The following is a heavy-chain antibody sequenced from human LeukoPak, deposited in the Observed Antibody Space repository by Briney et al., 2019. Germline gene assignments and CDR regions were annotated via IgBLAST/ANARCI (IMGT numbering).Heavy chain of an antibody. Sequence: RPGGSLKLSCTASGFTFSNYHMTWVRQAPGKGLEWVSSVSSSSVYTHYADSVKGRFTISRDNGKNSLYQQMNSLRAEDTALYYCARDALRDDAFDIWGQGTLVTVSS. CDR1: GFTFSNYH. V-gene: IGHV3-21*04. J-gene: IGHJ3*02. CDR3: ARDALRDDAFDI. CDR2: VSSSSVYT.